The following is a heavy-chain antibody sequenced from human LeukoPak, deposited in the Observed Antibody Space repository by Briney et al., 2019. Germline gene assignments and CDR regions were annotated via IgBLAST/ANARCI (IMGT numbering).Heavy chain of an antibody. CDR1: GYTFTGYY. Sequence: ASVKVSCKASGYTFTGYYMHLVRQAPGQGLGWMGWTNPNSGGTNYAQKFQGRVTMTRDTSISTAYMELSRLRSDDTAVYYCARAVFRPAAVDYWGQGTLVTVSS. CDR2: TNPNSGGT. V-gene: IGHV1-2*02. J-gene: IGHJ4*02. CDR3: ARAVFRPAAVDY. D-gene: IGHD2-2*01.